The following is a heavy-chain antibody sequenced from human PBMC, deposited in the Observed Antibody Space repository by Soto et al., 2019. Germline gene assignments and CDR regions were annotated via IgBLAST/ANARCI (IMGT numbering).Heavy chain of an antibody. CDR2: INHSGST. V-gene: IGHV4-34*01. CDR3: ASLYDFWSGNDAFDI. D-gene: IGHD3-3*01. Sequence: SETLSLTCAVYGGSFSGYYWSWIRQPPGKGLEWIGEINHSGSTNYNPSLKSRVTISVDTSKNQFSLKLSSVTAADTAVYYCASLYDFWSGNDAFDIWGQGTMVTVSS. J-gene: IGHJ3*02. CDR1: GGSFSGYY.